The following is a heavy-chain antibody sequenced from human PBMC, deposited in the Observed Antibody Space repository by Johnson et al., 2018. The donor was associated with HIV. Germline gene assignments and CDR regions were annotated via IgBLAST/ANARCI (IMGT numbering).Heavy chain of an antibody. Sequence: VQLVESGGGLIQSGGSLRLSCAASGFTVSRNYMSWVRQAPGKGLECVSVIYSDDMTYYADSVKGRFTISRVNSKNTLYLQMNSLRAEDTAVYYCARETRSAAAGHGAFDVWGQGTMVTVSS. CDR2: IYSDDMT. D-gene: IGHD6-13*01. V-gene: IGHV3-53*01. CDR3: ARETRSAAAGHGAFDV. J-gene: IGHJ3*01. CDR1: GFTVSRNY.